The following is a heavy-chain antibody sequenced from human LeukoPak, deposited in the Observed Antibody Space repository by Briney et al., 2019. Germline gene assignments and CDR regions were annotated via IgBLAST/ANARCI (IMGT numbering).Heavy chain of an antibody. CDR1: GYTFTSYG. CDR2: ISAYNDNT. V-gene: IGHV1-18*01. Sequence: ASVTVSFKASGYTFTSYGISWVRQAPGQGLEWMGWISAYNDNTKFAQNFQGRVTMTTDTPTSTAYMELRSLRSDDTAVYYCARDSPEDFYDSSGSYDFDIWGQGTMVTVSS. J-gene: IGHJ3*02. CDR3: ARDSPEDFYDSSGSYDFDI. D-gene: IGHD3-22*01.